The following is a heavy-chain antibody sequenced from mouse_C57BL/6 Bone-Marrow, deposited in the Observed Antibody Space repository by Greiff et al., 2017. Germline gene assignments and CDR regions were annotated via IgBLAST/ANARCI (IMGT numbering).Heavy chain of an antibody. J-gene: IGHJ3*01. Sequence: QVQLQQPGAELVRPGTSVKLSCKASGYTFTSYWMHWVKQRPGQGLEWIGVIDPSDSYTNYNQKFKDKATLTVDKSSRTAYMQLSSLTSGDSAVYYGAREGYYGSSWFAYWGKGTLGTVSA. V-gene: IGHV1-59*01. CDR1: GYTFTSYW. CDR2: IDPSDSYT. D-gene: IGHD1-1*01. CDR3: AREGYYGSSWFAY.